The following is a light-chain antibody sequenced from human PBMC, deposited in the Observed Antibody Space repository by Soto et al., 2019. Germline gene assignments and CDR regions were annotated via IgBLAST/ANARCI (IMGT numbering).Light chain of an antibody. J-gene: IGLJ2*01. V-gene: IGLV3-21*04. CDR1: NIGSKS. Sequence: SYELTQPPSVSVAPGKTARITCGGNNIGSKSVHWYQQTPGQAPVLVIYYDSDRPSGIPERFSGSNSGNTATLTISRVEAGDEADYYCQVWDSSSDHPYVVFGGGTKVTVL. CDR3: QVWDSSSDHPYVV. CDR2: YDS.